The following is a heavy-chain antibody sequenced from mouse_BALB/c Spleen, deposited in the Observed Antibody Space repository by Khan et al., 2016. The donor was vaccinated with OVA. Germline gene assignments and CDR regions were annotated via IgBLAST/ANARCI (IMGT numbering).Heavy chain of an antibody. CDR1: GFSLTNYG. J-gene: IGHJ4*01. D-gene: IGHD2-10*01. Sequence: VELEESGPGLVAPSQSLSITCTISGFSLTNYGVHWVRQPPGKGLEWLGLMWSDGSATYNSALKSRLTISMNNSKSQVFFKMNSLQTDDTAMYFCATHAYYLSSVMGYWGQGTSVTVSS. V-gene: IGHV2-6-1*01. CDR3: ATHAYYLSSVMGY. CDR2: MWSDGSA.